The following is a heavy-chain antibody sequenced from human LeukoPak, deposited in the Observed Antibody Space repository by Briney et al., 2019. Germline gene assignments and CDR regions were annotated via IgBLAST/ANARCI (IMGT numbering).Heavy chain of an antibody. V-gene: IGHV3-20*04. CDR1: GFTFGDYG. CDR2: INWNGGST. J-gene: IGHJ4*02. CDR3: AKGVLRYFDWLLWY. D-gene: IGHD3-9*01. Sequence: GGSLRLSCAASGFTFGDYGMSWVRQAPGKGLEWVSGINWNGGSTGYADSVRGRFTISRDNAKNSLYLQMNSLRAEDTAVYYCAKGVLRYFDWLLWYWGQGTLVTVSS.